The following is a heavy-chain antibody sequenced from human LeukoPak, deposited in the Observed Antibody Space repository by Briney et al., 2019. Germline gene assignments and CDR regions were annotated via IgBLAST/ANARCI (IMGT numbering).Heavy chain of an antibody. D-gene: IGHD4-23*01. CDR2: ISSSSSYI. CDR1: GFTFSSYS. V-gene: IGHV3-21*01. Sequence: PGGSLRLSCAASGFTFSSYSMNWVRQAPGKGLEWVSSISSSSSYIYYADSVKGRFTISRDNAKNSLYLQMNSLRAEDTAVYYCARDPGHYGGNPYYFDYWGQGTLVTVSS. J-gene: IGHJ4*02. CDR3: ARDPGHYGGNPYYFDY.